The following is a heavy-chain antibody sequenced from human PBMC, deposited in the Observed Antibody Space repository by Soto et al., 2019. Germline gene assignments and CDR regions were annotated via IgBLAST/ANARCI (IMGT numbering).Heavy chain of an antibody. CDR2: IYHSGST. D-gene: IGHD5-12*01. CDR3: ARVVDLDIVATTEFFYYYMDV. J-gene: IGHJ6*03. V-gene: IGHV4-4*02. Sequence: SETLSLTCAVSSGSISSSNWWSWVRQPPGKGLEWIGEIYHSGSTNYNPSLKSRVTISVDKSKNQFSLKLSSVTAADTAVYYCARVVDLDIVATTEFFYYYMDVWGKGTTVTVSS. CDR1: SGSISSSNW.